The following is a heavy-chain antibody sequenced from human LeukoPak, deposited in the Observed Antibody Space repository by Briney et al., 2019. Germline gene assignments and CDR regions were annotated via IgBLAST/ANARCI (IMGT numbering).Heavy chain of an antibody. V-gene: IGHV1-69*05. Sequence: SVKVSCKASEGTFSSYAISWVRQAPGQGLEWMGGTIAIFGTANYAQKFQGRVTITTDESTSTAYMELSSLRSEDTAVYYCASATKRRVAAAWYWFVPWGQGTLVTVSS. CDR2: TIAIFGTA. CDR3: ASATKRRVAAAWYWFVP. CDR1: EGTFSSYA. D-gene: IGHD6-13*01. J-gene: IGHJ5*02.